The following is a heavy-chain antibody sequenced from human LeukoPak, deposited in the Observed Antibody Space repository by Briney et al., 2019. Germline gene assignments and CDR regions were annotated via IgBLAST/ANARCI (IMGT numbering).Heavy chain of an antibody. Sequence: GGSLSLSCAASGFTFDSYWMSWVRQVPGKGLEWVANVKGDGSEKYYVDSVKGRFSISRDNVEQSLHLQMTSLRVEDTALYYCTRDSLGVVVPAAMHYWGQGTLVTVSS. D-gene: IGHD2-2*01. CDR1: GFTFDSYW. CDR2: VKGDGSEK. J-gene: IGHJ4*02. CDR3: TRDSLGVVVPAAMHY. V-gene: IGHV3-7*04.